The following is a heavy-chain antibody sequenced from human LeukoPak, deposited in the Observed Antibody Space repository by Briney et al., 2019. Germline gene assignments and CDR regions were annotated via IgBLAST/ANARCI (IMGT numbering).Heavy chain of an antibody. CDR1: GFTFGRYT. V-gene: IGHV3-21*01. CDR2: ISPTSIYI. Sequence: GSLRLSCEASGFTFGRYTMNWVRQAPGKALEWVSSISPTSIYIYYGDSVRGRFTISRDTAKNALYLEMNSLRAEDTAVFYCARDLLYGAARGSFDLWGQGTMVTVSS. J-gene: IGHJ3*01. D-gene: IGHD3-10*01. CDR3: ARDLLYGAARGSFDL.